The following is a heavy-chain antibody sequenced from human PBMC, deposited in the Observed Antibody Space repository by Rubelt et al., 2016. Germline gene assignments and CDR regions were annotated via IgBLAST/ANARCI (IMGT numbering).Heavy chain of an antibody. V-gene: IGHV1-18*01. CDR1: GYTFTSYG. J-gene: IGHJ4*02. Sequence: QVQLVQSGAEVKKPGASVKVSCKASGYTFTSYGISWVRQAPGQGLEWMGWLSAYNGNTNYAQKLQGRVTMTTEPSTSTAYMELRSLRSDDTAVYYCARDPLPVRGVIMTPTHWGQGTLVTVSS. CDR2: LSAYNGNT. D-gene: IGHD3-10*01. CDR3: ARDPLPVRGVIMTPTH.